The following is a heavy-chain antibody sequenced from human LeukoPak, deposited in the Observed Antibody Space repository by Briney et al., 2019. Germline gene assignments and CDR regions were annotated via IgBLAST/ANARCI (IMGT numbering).Heavy chain of an antibody. CDR2: IYPGDSDT. CDR1: GYSFTSYW. V-gene: IGHV5-51*01. CDR3: ARSITMVRGVIIGFDY. J-gene: IGHJ4*02. D-gene: IGHD3-10*01. Sequence: GESLKISCKGSGYSFTSYWIGWVRQMPGKGLEWMGIIYPGDSDTRYSPSFQGQVTISADKSISTAYLQWSSLKASDTAMYYCARSITMVRGVIIGFDYWGQGTLVTVSS.